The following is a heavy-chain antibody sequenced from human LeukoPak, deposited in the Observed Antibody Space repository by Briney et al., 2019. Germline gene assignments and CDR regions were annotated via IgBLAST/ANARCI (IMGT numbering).Heavy chain of an antibody. Sequence: GASVKVSCKASGGTFSSYAISWVRQAPGQGLEWMGGIIPIFGTANYAQKFQGRVTITADESTSTAYMELSSLRSEDTAVYYCATLRLPRYSSSLSGEFDYWGQGTLVTVSS. V-gene: IGHV1-69*13. CDR3: ATLRLPRYSSSLSGEFDY. J-gene: IGHJ4*02. D-gene: IGHD6-13*01. CDR1: GGTFSSYA. CDR2: IIPIFGTA.